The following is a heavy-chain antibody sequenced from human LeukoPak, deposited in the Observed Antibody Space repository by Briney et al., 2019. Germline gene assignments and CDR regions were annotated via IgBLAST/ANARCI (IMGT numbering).Heavy chain of an antibody. CDR3: ARSGGGSPYYYHYMDV. CDR1: GGTFSSYA. CDR2: IIPILGIA. Sequence: ASVKVSCKASGGTFSSYAISWVRQAPGQGLEWMGRIIPILGIANYAQKFQGRVTITADESTSTAYMELSSLRSEDTAVYYCARSGGGSPYYYHYMDVWGKGTTVTVSS. J-gene: IGHJ6*03. D-gene: IGHD1-26*01. V-gene: IGHV1-69*04.